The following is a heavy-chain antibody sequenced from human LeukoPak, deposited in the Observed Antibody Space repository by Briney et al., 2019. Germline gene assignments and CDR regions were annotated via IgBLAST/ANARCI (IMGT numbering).Heavy chain of an antibody. V-gene: IGHV3-33*06. J-gene: IGHJ3*02. CDR1: GFTFSNFA. CDR3: AKEPKQWLGAFEI. CDR2: IWYDGTKS. Sequence: GGSLRLSCAASGFTFSNFAMHWVRQAPGEGPEWVALIWYDGTKSFYADSVQGRFTISRDSSRNTLSLQMNSLRGDDTAVYYCAKEPKQWLGAFEIWGQGALVTVSS. D-gene: IGHD6-19*01.